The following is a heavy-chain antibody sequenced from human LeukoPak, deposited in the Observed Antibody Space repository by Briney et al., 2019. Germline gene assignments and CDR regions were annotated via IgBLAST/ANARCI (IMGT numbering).Heavy chain of an antibody. V-gene: IGHV3-74*01. Sequence: GGSLRLSCTASGLTFSTYWIHWVRQAPGKGLVWVSQIKFDGSPASYADSVKGRFTISRDNAKNTLYLQMNSLGIEDTAVYYCVTGHYDSRMYFDLWGRGTLVTVSS. CDR3: VTGHYDSRMYFDL. CDR1: GLTFSTYW. J-gene: IGHJ2*01. CDR2: IKFDGSPA. D-gene: IGHD3-16*01.